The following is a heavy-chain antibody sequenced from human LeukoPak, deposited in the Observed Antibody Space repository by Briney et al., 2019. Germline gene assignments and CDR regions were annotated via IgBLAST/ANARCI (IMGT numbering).Heavy chain of an antibody. CDR2: IIPIFGIA. CDR3: VVVAATGDAFDI. J-gene: IGHJ3*02. CDR1: GGTFSSYA. Sequence: ASVKVSCKASGGTFSSYAISWVRQAPGQGLEWMGRIIPIFGIANYAQKFQGRVTITADKSTNTAYMELSSLRSEDTAVYYCVVVAATGDAFDIWGQGTMVTVSS. D-gene: IGHD2-15*01. V-gene: IGHV1-69*04.